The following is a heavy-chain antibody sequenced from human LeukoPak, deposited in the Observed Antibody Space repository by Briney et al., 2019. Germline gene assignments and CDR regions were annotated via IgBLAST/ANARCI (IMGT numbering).Heavy chain of an antibody. Sequence: AETLSLTCLVSGDSISNYFWSWIRQPPGKGLEWIGYIYFNGSIYHSGSTAYNPSLRGRVTISLDSSKKHFSLHLTSVTAADTAVYYCARWSGYALDWGQGTLVTVSS. D-gene: IGHD2-2*01. CDR1: GDSISNYF. CDR3: ARWSGYALD. CDR2: IYFNGSIYHSGST. J-gene: IGHJ4*02. V-gene: IGHV4-59*01.